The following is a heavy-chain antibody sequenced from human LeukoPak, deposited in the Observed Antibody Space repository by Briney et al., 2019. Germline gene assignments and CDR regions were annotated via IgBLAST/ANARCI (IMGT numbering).Heavy chain of an antibody. D-gene: IGHD1-7*01. CDR1: GGSFSGYY. CDR3: ARVAGTTLYYYYYYMDV. V-gene: IGHV4-34*01. J-gene: IGHJ6*03. Sequence: ASETLSLTCAVYGGSFSGYYWSWIRQPPGKGLEWIGEINHSGSTNYNPSLKSRVTISVDTSKNQFSLKLSSVTAADTAMYYCARVAGTTLYYYYYYMDVWGKGTTVTVSS. CDR2: INHSGST.